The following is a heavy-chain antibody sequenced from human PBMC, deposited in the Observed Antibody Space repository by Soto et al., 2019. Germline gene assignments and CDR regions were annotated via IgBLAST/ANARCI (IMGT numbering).Heavy chain of an antibody. V-gene: IGHV1-69*04. J-gene: IGHJ6*03. Sequence: ASVKVSCKASGGTFSSYTISWVRQAPGQGLEWMGRIIPILGIANYAQKFQGRVTITADKSTSTAYMELSSLRSEDTAVYYCARDGEATVTTSDYYYYMDVWGKGTTVTVSS. CDR2: IIPILGIA. D-gene: IGHD4-17*01. CDR1: GGTFSSYT. CDR3: ARDGEATVTTSDYYYYMDV.